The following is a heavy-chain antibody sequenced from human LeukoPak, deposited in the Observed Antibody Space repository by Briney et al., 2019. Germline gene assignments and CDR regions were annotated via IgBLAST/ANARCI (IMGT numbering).Heavy chain of an antibody. CDR1: GGSVSSGSYY. CDR3: ARGYCGGDCYSFDP. D-gene: IGHD2-21*02. J-gene: IGHJ5*02. Sequence: PSETLSLTCTVSGGSVSSGSYYWSWIRQPPGKGLEWIGYIYYSGSTNYNPSLKSRVTISVDTSKNQFSLKLSSVTAADTAVYYCARGYCGGDCYSFDPWGQGTLVTVSS. CDR2: IYYSGST. V-gene: IGHV4-61*01.